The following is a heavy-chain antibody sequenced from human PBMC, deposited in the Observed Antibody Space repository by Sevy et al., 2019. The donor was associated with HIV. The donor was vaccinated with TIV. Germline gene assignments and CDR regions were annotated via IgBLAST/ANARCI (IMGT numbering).Heavy chain of an antibody. V-gene: IGHV3-23*01. D-gene: IGHD3-22*01. CDR1: GFTFSSYA. Sequence: GGSLRLSCAASGFTFSSYAMSWVRQAPGKGLVWVSAISGSGGSTYYADSVKGRFTISRDNSKNTLYLQMNSLRAEDTAVYYCAKVPMIVVVIDPTFDYWGQGTLVTVSP. CDR2: ISGSGGST. CDR3: AKVPMIVVVIDPTFDY. J-gene: IGHJ4*02.